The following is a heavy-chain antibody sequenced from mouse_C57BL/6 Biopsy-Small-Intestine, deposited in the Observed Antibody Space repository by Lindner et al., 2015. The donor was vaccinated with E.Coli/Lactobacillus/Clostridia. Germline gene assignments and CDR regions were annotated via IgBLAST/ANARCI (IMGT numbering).Heavy chain of an antibody. CDR1: GYSFTGYY. CDR3: GRSYYDNLDY. V-gene: IGHV1-42*01. D-gene: IGHD2-10*01. Sequence: VQLQESGPELVKPGASVKISCKASGYSFTGYYMNWVKQSPEKSLEWIGEINPSTGGTTYNQKFKAKATLTVEKSSSTAYMQLKSLTSEDSAVYYCGRSYYDNLDYWGQGTTLTVSS. CDR2: INPSTGGT. J-gene: IGHJ2*01.